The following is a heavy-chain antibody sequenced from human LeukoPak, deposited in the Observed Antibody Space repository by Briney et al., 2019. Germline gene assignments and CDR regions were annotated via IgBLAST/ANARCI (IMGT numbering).Heavy chain of an antibody. CDR2: ISSSSSYI. CDR1: GFTVSSNS. D-gene: IGHD6-19*01. J-gene: IGHJ4*02. V-gene: IGHV3-21*01. CDR3: ARVGSGWYYFDY. Sequence: GGSLRLSCTVSGFTVSSNSMSWVRQAPGKGLEWVSSISSSSSYIYYADSVKGRFTISRDNAKNSLYLQMNSLRAEDTAVYYCARVGSGWYYFDYWGQGTLVTVSS.